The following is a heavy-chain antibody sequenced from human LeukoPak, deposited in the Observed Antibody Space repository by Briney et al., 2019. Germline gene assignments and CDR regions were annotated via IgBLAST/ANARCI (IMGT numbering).Heavy chain of an antibody. J-gene: IGHJ4*02. Sequence: GASVKVSCKASGYTLSGYYIHWVRQAPGQGLEWVGWTNPNSGGTNYAQKFQGRVTMTRDTSISTAYMELSRLRSDDTAVYYCAREDSYHFWSGYYPGTLDYWGQGTLATVSS. V-gene: IGHV1-2*02. CDR1: GYTLSGYY. CDR3: AREDSYHFWSGYYPGTLDY. D-gene: IGHD3-3*01. CDR2: TNPNSGGT.